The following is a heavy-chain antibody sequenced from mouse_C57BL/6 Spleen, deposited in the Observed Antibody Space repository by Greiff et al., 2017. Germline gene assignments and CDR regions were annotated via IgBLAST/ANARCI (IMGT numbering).Heavy chain of an antibody. V-gene: IGHV5-9*01. CDR1: GFTFSSYT. D-gene: IGHD2-4*01. CDR2: ISGGGGNT. Sequence: EVQVVESGGGLVKPGGSLKLSCAASGFTFSSYTMSWVRQTPEKRLEWVATISGGGGNTYYPDSVKGRFTISRDNAKNTLYLQMSSLRSEDTALYYCARSRGDYDGYYARDYWGQGTSVTVSS. J-gene: IGHJ4*01. CDR3: ARSRGDYDGYYARDY.